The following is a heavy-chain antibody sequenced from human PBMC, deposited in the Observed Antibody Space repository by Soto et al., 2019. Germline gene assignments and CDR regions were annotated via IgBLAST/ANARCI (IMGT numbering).Heavy chain of an antibody. Sequence: GGSLRLSCAASGFTFSNYAMSWVRQAPGKGLEWVSLVSATAGTTYYTDSVKGRFTISRDNSKNTLYLQMNSLRAEDTAVYYCAKDDDYSNYFPSGYFDYWGQRTLVTVSS. D-gene: IGHD4-4*01. J-gene: IGHJ4*02. V-gene: IGHV3-23*01. CDR1: GFTFSNYA. CDR3: AKDDDYSNYFPSGYFDY. CDR2: VSATAGTT.